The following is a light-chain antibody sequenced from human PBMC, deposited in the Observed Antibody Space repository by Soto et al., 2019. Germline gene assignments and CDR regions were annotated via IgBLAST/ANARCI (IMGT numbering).Light chain of an antibody. V-gene: IGKV3-20*01. CDR1: QSISSSE. CDR3: HHYGSSPPLP. J-gene: IGKJ4*01. Sequence: EIVLTQSPGTLSLSPGERATLSCRASQSISSSELAWYQQKPDQAPRLLVYSASSRATGIPDRFSGSGSGTDFTLTISRLEPEDFAVYYCHHYGSSPPLPFGGGTKVDLK. CDR2: SAS.